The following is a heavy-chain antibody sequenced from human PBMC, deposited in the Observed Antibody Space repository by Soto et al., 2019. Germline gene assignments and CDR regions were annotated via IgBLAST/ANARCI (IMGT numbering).Heavy chain of an antibody. CDR2: INHSGST. J-gene: IGHJ5*02. Sequence: QVQLQQWGAGLLNPSETLSLTCAVYGGSFSGYYWSWIRQPPGKGLEWIGEINHSGSTNYNPSLKSRVTISVDTSKNQFSLKLSSVTAADTAVYYCASGGILTGYKNWFDPWGQGTLVTVSS. D-gene: IGHD3-9*01. CDR3: ASGGILTGYKNWFDP. V-gene: IGHV4-34*01. CDR1: GGSFSGYY.